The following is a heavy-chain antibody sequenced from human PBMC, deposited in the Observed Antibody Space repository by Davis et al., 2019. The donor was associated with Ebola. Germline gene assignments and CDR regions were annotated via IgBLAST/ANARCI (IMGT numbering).Heavy chain of an antibody. CDR3: ARDRWGSSWTSNFDY. CDR1: GGTFSSYA. D-gene: IGHD6-13*01. V-gene: IGHV1-69*13. Sequence: SVKVSCKASGGTFSSYAISWVRQAPGQGLEWMGGIIPIFGTANYAQKFQGRVTITADESTSTAYMELSSLRSEDTAVYYCARDRWGSSWTSNFDYWGQGTLVTVSS. CDR2: IIPIFGTA. J-gene: IGHJ4*02.